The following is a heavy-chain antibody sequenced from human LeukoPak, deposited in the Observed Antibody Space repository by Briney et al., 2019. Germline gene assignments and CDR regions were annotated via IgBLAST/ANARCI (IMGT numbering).Heavy chain of an antibody. CDR1: GGSISSSSYY. J-gene: IGHJ4*02. CDR3: ARVDVDTAMVVFDY. D-gene: IGHD5-18*01. V-gene: IGHV4-39*07. Sequence: PSETLSLTCTVSGGSISSSSYYWGWIRQPPGTGLEWIGSIYYSGSTYYNPSLKSRVTISVDTSKNQFSLKLSSVTAADTAVYYCARVDVDTAMVVFDYWGQGTLVTVSS. CDR2: IYYSGST.